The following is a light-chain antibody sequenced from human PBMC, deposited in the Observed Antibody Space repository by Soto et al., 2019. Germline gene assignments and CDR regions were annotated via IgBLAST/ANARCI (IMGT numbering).Light chain of an antibody. Sequence: EIVLTQSPGTLSLSPGERATLSCRASQSVSNNYLAWYQQKPGQAPRLLIYGASNRATGIPDRFSGSGSGTDFTLTISRLETEDFAVYYCQQYGSSGTFGQRSKVDI. J-gene: IGKJ1*01. CDR2: GAS. CDR1: QSVSNNY. CDR3: QQYGSSGT. V-gene: IGKV3-20*01.